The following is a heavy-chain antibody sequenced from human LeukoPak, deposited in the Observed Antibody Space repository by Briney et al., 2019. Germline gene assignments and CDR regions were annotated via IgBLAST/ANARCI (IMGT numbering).Heavy chain of an antibody. D-gene: IGHD6-6*01. CDR1: GGPISSYY. Sequence: SETLSLTCTVSGGPISSYYWSWIRQPPGKGLEWIGYIYYSGSTNYNPSLKSRVTISVDTSKNQFSLKLSSVTAADTAVYYCARGFGSSNWFDPWGQGTLVTVSS. CDR2: IYYSGST. CDR3: ARGFGSSNWFDP. V-gene: IGHV4-59*01. J-gene: IGHJ5*02.